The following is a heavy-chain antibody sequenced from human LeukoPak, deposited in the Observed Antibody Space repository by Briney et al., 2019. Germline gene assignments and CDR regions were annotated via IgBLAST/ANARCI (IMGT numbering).Heavy chain of an antibody. CDR2: ISYDGSNK. Sequence: GSLRLSCAASGFTFSSYAMHWVRQAPGKGLEWVAVISYDGSNKYYADSVKGRFTISRDNSKNTLYLQMNSLRAEDTAVYYCARGSGSYYRWGQGTLVTVSS. V-gene: IGHV3-30-3*01. CDR3: ARGSGSYYR. D-gene: IGHD1-26*01. CDR1: GFTFSSYA. J-gene: IGHJ4*02.